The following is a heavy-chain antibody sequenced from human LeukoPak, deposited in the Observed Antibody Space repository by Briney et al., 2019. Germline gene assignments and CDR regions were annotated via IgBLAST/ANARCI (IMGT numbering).Heavy chain of an antibody. CDR1: GGSIGSYY. D-gene: IGHD1-7*01. CDR2: IYYGGST. J-gene: IGHJ5*02. CDR3: ARHRAGTRRSDWFGP. V-gene: IGHV4-59*08. Sequence: PSETLSLTCTVSGGSIGSYYWNWIRQPPGKGLEWIGYIYYGGSTNHNPSLKSRVTISVDTSKNQFSLKLSSVTAADTAVYYCARHRAGTRRSDWFGPWGQGTLVTVSS.